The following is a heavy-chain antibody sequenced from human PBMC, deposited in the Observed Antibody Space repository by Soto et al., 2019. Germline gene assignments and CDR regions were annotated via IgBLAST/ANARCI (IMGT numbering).Heavy chain of an antibody. CDR1: GYTFTSYG. CDR2: ISAYNGNT. CDR3: ARGPYDFWSGYYVDY. V-gene: IGHV1-18*01. J-gene: IGHJ4*02. D-gene: IGHD3-3*01. Sequence: ASVKVSCKASGYTFTSYGISWVRQAPGQGLEWMGWISAYNGNTNYAQKLQGRVTMTTNTSISTAYMELSSLRSEDTAVYYCARGPYDFWSGYYVDYWGQGTLVTVSS.